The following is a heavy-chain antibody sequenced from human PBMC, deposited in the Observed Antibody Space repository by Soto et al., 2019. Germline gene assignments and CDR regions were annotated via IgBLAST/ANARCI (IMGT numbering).Heavy chain of an antibody. Sequence: SXTLSLTCAVSGGSMSSSNSWSWVRHPPGKGLEWIGEIYHSGSTNYNPSLKSRVTISVDTSKNQFSLKLTSVTAADTAVYHCARHVGNSPPGSWGQGTLVTVSS. V-gene: IGHV4-4*02. CDR2: IYHSGST. CDR1: GGSMSSSNS. CDR3: ARHVGNSPPGS. D-gene: IGHD1-26*01. J-gene: IGHJ4*02.